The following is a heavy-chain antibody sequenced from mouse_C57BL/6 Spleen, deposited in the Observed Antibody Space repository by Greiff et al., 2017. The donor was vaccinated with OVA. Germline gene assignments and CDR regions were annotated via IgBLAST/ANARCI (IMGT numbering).Heavy chain of an antibody. Sequence: VKLQESGPGLVQPSQSLSITCTVSGFSLTSYGVHWVRQSPGKGLEWLGVIWSGGSTDYNAAFISRLSISKDNSKSQVFFKMNSLQADDTAIYYCARNRGRENFDVWGTGTTVTVSS. J-gene: IGHJ1*03. D-gene: IGHD3-1*01. CDR1: GFSLTSYG. CDR3: ARNRGRENFDV. V-gene: IGHV2-2*01. CDR2: IWSGGST.